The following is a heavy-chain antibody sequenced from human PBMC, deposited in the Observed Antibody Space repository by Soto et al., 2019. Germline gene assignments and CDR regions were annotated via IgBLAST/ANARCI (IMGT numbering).Heavy chain of an antibody. CDR2: IYYTGNT. V-gene: IGHV4-31*03. Sequence: QVQLQESGPGLVKPSQTLSLTCTVSGGSISSGGTGSYWTWIRQLPGKGLEWIGYIYYTGNTYYNPSLKSRPTISIDTSENQFSLKLTSVTAADTAVYLCASGHDANKVRYWGQGTLVTVSS. J-gene: IGHJ4*02. CDR3: ASGHDANKVRY. D-gene: IGHD2-2*01. CDR1: GGSISSGGTGSY.